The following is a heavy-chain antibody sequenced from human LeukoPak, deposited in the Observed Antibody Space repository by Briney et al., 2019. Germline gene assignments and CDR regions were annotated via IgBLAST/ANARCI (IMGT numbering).Heavy chain of an antibody. CDR3: ARSNWPYYFDY. V-gene: IGHV3-74*01. Sequence: PGGSLRLSCAASEFTFSNYWMHWVRHAPGKGLVWVSWITGDGISTRYADSVKGRFTISRDNAKNTLYLQVNSLRAEDTAVYYCARSNWPYYFDYWGQGALVTVSS. J-gene: IGHJ4*02. CDR2: ITGDGIST. D-gene: IGHD1-1*01. CDR1: EFTFSNYW.